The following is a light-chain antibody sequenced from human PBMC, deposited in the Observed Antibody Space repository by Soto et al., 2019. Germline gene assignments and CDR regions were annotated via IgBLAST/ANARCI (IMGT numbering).Light chain of an antibody. CDR2: DVT. CDR3: CSYAGSYTYV. Sequence: QSALAQPRSVSGSPGQSVTISCTGTNSDFGTFYFVSWYQQYPDKGPKLIIYDVTERPSGVPDRFSGSKSGNTASLTISGLQAEDEADYYCCSYAGSYTYVFGRGTKV. V-gene: IGLV2-11*01. J-gene: IGLJ1*01. CDR1: NSDFGTFYF.